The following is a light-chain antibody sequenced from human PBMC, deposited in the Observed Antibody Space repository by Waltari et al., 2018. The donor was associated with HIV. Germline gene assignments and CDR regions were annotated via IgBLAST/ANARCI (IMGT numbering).Light chain of an antibody. V-gene: IGLV2-8*01. CDR1: RNDVGGYDY. CDR2: QVT. CDR3: TSYAGSTFTI. Sequence: QSALTQPPSASGSPGQSVTISCTGTRNDVGGYDYVSWYQQFPGKAPKLIIYQVTKRPCGGPDRFVGSKSGSTASLTVSGLQAEDEADYYCTSYAGSTFTIFGGGTKLTVL. J-gene: IGLJ2*01.